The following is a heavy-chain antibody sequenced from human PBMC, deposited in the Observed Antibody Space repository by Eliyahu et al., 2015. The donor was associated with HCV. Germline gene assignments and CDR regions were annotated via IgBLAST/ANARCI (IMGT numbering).Heavy chain of an antibody. D-gene: IGHD6-6*01. V-gene: IGHV4-34*01. CDR2: INHSGST. Sequence: QVQLQQWGAGLXKPSETLSLTCAVYXGSFXGYYWSWIRQPPGKGLEWIGEINHSGSTNYNPSLKSRVTISVDTSKNQFSLKLSSVTATDTAVYYCARAMGSSSPSVVYFDYWGQGTLVTVSS. CDR1: XGSFXGYY. J-gene: IGHJ4*02. CDR3: ARAMGSSSPSVVYFDY.